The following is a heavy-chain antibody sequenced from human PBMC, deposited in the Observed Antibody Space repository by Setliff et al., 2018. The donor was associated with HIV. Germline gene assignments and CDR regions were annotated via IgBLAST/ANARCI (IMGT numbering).Heavy chain of an antibody. V-gene: IGHV4-39*01. J-gene: IGHJ4*02. CDR2: IFFSGSA. Sequence: SSETLSLTCTVSDDSISRSNYYWGWLRQPPGKGLEWIGSIFFSGSAYYNPSLQSRVTISVDTSKDQFSLKLTSLTAADTAVYYCARHDNYDSSGYYNLYYFDYWGQGTRVTVSS. CDR1: DDSISRSNYY. D-gene: IGHD3-22*01. CDR3: ARHDNYDSSGYYNLYYFDY.